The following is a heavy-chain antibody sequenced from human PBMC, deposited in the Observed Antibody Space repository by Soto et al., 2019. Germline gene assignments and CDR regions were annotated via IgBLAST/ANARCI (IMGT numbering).Heavy chain of an antibody. V-gene: IGHV1-3*01. J-gene: IGHJ4*02. D-gene: IGHD4-4*01. CDR3: ARGGGPVTRGVADY. CDR1: GYTFTSYA. Sequence: QVQLVQSGAEVKKPGASVKVSCKASGYTFTSYAMHWVRQAPGQRLEWMGWINAGNGNTKYSQKFQGSVTITRDTPASTAYLELSSLKSEDTAVYYCARGGGPVTRGVADYWGQGTLVTVSS. CDR2: INAGNGNT.